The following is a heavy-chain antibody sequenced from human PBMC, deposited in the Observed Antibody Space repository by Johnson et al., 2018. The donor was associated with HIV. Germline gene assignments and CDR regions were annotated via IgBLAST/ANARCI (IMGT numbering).Heavy chain of an antibody. Sequence: QVQLVESGGGVVQPGGSLRLSCAASGFTFSNYDMHWVRKAPGKGLEGVAFLRFDGRNKYYADSVKGRFTNTRDNSKNTLYLQMNSLIGEYTAVYYCAKGSRFSIFVVVPYTFVIWGQGTMGTFSS. CDR3: AKGSRFSIFVVVPYTFVI. V-gene: IGHV3-30*02. CDR2: LRFDGRNK. D-gene: IGHD3-3*01. CDR1: GFTFSNYD. J-gene: IGHJ3*02.